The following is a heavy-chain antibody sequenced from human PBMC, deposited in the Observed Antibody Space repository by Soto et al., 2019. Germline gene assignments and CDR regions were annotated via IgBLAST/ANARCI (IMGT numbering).Heavy chain of an antibody. Sequence: SETPSLTCTVSGGSISGHYWTWIRQPPGKGLEWIGYIFYSGSTNYNPSLKSRVTISVDTSKNQFSLKLSSVTAADTAVYYCARVGSSGWSPDYWGPGTLVTVSS. CDR3: ARVGSSGWSPDY. D-gene: IGHD6-19*01. CDR2: IFYSGST. J-gene: IGHJ4*02. V-gene: IGHV4-59*11. CDR1: GGSISGHY.